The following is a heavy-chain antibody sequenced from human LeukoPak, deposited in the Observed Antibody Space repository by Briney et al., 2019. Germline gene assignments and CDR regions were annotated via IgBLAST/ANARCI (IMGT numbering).Heavy chain of an antibody. V-gene: IGHV4-38-2*01. CDR2: IYHSRST. Sequence: SESLSLSCAVSGYTISSDYNCCGLRHPPGKLLEWSGSIYHSRSTYYNHSLKSRFTVSVDTSKNQFSLKLSSVTAADTAVYYWARAGGYFMGGSCSPTVWGKETTVTVSS. J-gene: IGHJ6*04. D-gene: IGHD2-15*01. CDR3: ARAGGYFMGGSCSPTV. CDR1: GYTISSDYN.